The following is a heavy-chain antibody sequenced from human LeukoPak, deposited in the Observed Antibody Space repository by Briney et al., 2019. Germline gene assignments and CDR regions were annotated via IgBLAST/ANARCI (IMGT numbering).Heavy chain of an antibody. Sequence: GGSLRLSCAASGFTFSTYGMSWVRQALGKGLEWVSAISGSGGSAYYADSVRGRFTISRDNSKNTLYLQMNSLRAEDTAVYYCAKDRAQLWYYYYYYMDVWGKGTTVTISS. D-gene: IGHD5-18*01. V-gene: IGHV3-23*01. J-gene: IGHJ6*03. CDR2: ISGSGGSA. CDR1: GFTFSTYG. CDR3: AKDRAQLWYYYYYYMDV.